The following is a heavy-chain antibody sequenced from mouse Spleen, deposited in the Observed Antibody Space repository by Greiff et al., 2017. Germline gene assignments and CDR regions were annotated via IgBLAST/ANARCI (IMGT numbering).Heavy chain of an antibody. CDR3: ARAYGSRDWYFDV. V-gene: IGHV1-78*01. Sequence: VQLQESDAELVKPGASVKISCKVSGYTFTDHTIHWMKQRPEQGLEWIGYIYPRDGSTKYNEKFKGKATLTADKSSSTAYMQLNSLTSEDSAVYFCARAYGSRDWYFDVWGTGTTVTVSS. CDR1: GYTFTDHT. D-gene: IGHD1-1*01. J-gene: IGHJ1*03. CDR2: IYPRDGST.